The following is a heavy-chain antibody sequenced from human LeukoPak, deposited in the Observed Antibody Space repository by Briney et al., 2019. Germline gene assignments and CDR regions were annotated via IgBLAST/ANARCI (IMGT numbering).Heavy chain of an antibody. V-gene: IGHV3-66*01. CDR3: ARDRPGDGYFDY. Sequence: GGSLRLSCAASGFTVSSNDMTWVRQTPGKGLEWVSIIYSGGNTYYADSVKGRLTISRDNSKNTLYLQMNSLRAEDTAVFYCARDRPGDGYFDYWGQGTKVTVSS. J-gene: IGHJ4*02. CDR2: IYSGGNT. D-gene: IGHD3-10*01. CDR1: GFTVSSND.